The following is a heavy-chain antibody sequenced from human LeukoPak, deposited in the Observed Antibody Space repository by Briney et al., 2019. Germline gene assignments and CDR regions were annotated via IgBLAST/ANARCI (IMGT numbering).Heavy chain of an antibody. D-gene: IGHD2-2*01. Sequence: GSVKVSCKASGYTFTSYGISWVRQAPGQGLEWMGRINPNSGGTNYAQKFQGRVTMTRDTSISTAYMELSRLRSDDTAVYYCARDGVVPAAMAALKFDPWGQGTLVTVSS. CDR2: INPNSGGT. V-gene: IGHV1-2*06. J-gene: IGHJ5*02. CDR3: ARDGVVPAAMAALKFDP. CDR1: GYTFTSYG.